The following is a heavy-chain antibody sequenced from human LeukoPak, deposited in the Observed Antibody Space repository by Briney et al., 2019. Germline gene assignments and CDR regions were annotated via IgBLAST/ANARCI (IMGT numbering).Heavy chain of an antibody. J-gene: IGHJ3*02. CDR2: MNPNRGNT. CDR3: ARALRYLEWLPPDGFDI. CDR1: GYTFTSYD. D-gene: IGHD3-3*01. Sequence: GASVKVSCKASGYTFTSYDINWVRQATGQGPEWMGWMNPNRGNTGYAQKFQGRLTITRNTSISTAYMELSSLTSEDTAVYYCARALRYLEWLPPDGFDIWGQGTMVTVSS. V-gene: IGHV1-8*01.